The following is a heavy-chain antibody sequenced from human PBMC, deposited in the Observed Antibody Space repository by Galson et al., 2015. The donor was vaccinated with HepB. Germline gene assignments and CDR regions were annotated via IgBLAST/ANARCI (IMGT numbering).Heavy chain of an antibody. J-gene: IGHJ6*02. CDR1: GFTVSSNY. CDR2: IYSGGST. CDR3: ARARYNWNYYYYYGMDV. Sequence: SLRLSCAASGFTVSSNYMSWVRQAPGKGLEWVSVIYSGGSTYYADSVKGRFTISRDNSKNTLYLQMNSLRAEDTAVYYCARARYNWNYYYYYGMDVWGQGTTVTVSS. D-gene: IGHD1-20*01. V-gene: IGHV3-53*01.